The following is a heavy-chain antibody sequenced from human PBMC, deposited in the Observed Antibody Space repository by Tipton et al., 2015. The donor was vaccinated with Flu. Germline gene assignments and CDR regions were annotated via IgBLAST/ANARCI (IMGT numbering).Heavy chain of an antibody. J-gene: IGHJ4*02. Sequence: LRLSCSVSGASISSSGYYWTWIRQQPGMGLEWMGYISDSGKTYYNPSLNSRVTISLDTSKNQFSLVMNSVTAAGTAVYYCAREIGGYNYLDFWGQGTLVIVSS. CDR3: AREIGGYNYLDF. CDR1: GASISSSGYY. V-gene: IGHV4-31*03. D-gene: IGHD3-10*01. CDR2: ISDSGKT.